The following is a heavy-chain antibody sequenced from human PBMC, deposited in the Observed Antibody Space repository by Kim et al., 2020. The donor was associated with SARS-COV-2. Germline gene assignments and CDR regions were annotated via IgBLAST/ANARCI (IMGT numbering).Heavy chain of an antibody. Sequence: QGRVTMTRDTSTSTVYMELSSLRSEDTAVYYCARGNPYDSPEYYYYGMDVWGQGTTVTVSS. V-gene: IGHV1-46*01. CDR3: ARGNPYDSPEYYYYGMDV. J-gene: IGHJ6*02. D-gene: IGHD1-1*01.